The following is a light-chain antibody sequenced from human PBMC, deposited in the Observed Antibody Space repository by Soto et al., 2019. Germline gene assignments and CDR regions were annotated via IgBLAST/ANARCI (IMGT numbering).Light chain of an antibody. Sequence: DIVMTQSPDSLAVSLGERATINCKSSQSLLYRSNNKNYLAWYQQKPGQSPKLLIYWASTRESGVPDRFSGSGSGTDFTLTISSLQAEDVAIYYCQQYHSTPPMGTFGQGTKVEI. V-gene: IGKV4-1*01. CDR3: QQYHSTPPMGT. CDR1: QSLLYRSNNKNY. CDR2: WAS. J-gene: IGKJ1*01.